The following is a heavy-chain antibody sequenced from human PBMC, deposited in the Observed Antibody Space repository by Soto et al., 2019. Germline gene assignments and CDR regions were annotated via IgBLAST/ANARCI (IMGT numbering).Heavy chain of an antibody. CDR1: GYTFAAFF. Sequence: QVQLVQSGAEVKKPGASVKVSCKTSGYTFAAFFIHWVRQAPGQGLEWMGWINPTSGATVSAQKFQDRVTMTRDTSISTAYMELRGLKSDDTAVYYCTRDPDYGDYWGYFFDYWGQGTHVIVSS. CDR2: INPTSGAT. J-gene: IGHJ4*02. V-gene: IGHV1-2*02. D-gene: IGHD4-17*01. CDR3: TRDPDYGDYWGYFFDY.